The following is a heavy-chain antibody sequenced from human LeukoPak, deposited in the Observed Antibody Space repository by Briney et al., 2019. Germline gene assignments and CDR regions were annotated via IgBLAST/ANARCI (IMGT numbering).Heavy chain of an antibody. CDR1: GYTLTELS. CDR2: FDPEDGET. J-gene: IGHJ4*02. CDR3: ATAPPDILTGYYRFMWTAVFDY. V-gene: IGHV1-24*01. Sequence: ASVKVSCKVSGYTLTELSMHWVRQAPGKGLEWMGGFDPEDGETIYAQKFQGSVTMTEDTSTDTAYMELSSLRSEDTAVYYCATAPPDILTGYYRFMWTAVFDYWGQGTLVTVSS. D-gene: IGHD3-9*01.